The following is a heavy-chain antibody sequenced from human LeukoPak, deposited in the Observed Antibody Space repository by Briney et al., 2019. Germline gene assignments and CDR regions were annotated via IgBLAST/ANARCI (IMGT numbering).Heavy chain of an antibody. J-gene: IGHJ6*03. CDR2: IYYSGST. V-gene: IGHV4-59*01. CDR1: GGSMSSYY. D-gene: IGHD3-10*01. Sequence: PSETLSLTCTVSGGSMSSYYWSWIRQSPGKGLEWIGYIYYSGSTNYNPSLKSRVTISVDTSKNQFSLKLSSVTAADTAVYYCARGKVTIVRGVISRDFYYMDVWGKGTTVTVSS. CDR3: ARGKVTIVRGVISRDFYYMDV.